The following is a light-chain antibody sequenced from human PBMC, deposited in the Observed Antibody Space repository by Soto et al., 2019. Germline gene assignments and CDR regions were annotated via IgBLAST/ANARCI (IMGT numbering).Light chain of an antibody. CDR2: GAF. CDR3: QQHETLIT. V-gene: IGKV3-20*01. Sequence: EIVLTQSPVTLSLSPGERATLSCRASQSLSSSYFASYQHKPGQGPSLLIYGAFTKATGIPDRLGGSGAGTDFTLTISRLELKDFAVYYCQQHETLITFGQVTRLALK. CDR1: QSLSSSY. J-gene: IGKJ5*01.